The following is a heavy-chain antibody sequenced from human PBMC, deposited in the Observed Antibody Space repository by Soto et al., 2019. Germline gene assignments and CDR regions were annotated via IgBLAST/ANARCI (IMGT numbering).Heavy chain of an antibody. CDR1: GGSISSYY. Sequence: PSETLSLTCTVSGGSISSYYWSWIRQPPGKGLEWIGYIYYSGSTNYNPSLKSRVTISVDTSKNQFSLKLSSVTAADTAVYYCARSLGIAAAGYPPLFFDYWGQGTLVTV. CDR2: IYYSGST. D-gene: IGHD6-13*01. J-gene: IGHJ4*02. V-gene: IGHV4-59*01. CDR3: ARSLGIAAAGYPPLFFDY.